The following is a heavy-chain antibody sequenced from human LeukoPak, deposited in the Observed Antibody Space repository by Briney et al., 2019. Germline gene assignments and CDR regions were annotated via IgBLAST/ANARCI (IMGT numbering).Heavy chain of an antibody. CDR2: ISYDGSNK. Sequence: PGGSLRLSCAASGFTFSSYAMHWVRQAPGKGLEWVAVISYDGSNKYYADSVKGRFTISRDNSKNTLYLQMNSLRAEDTAVYYCASSYSSSRSGLDAFDIWGQGTMVTVSS. CDR3: ASSYSSSRSGLDAFDI. D-gene: IGHD6-13*01. CDR1: GFTFSSYA. J-gene: IGHJ3*02. V-gene: IGHV3-30-3*01.